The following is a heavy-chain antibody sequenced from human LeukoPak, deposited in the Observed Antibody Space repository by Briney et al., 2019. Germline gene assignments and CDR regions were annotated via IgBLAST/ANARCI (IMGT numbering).Heavy chain of an antibody. V-gene: IGHV1-8*01. Sequence: WASVKVSCKTSGYTFTSYDINWVRQAPGQGLEWMAWMNPYSDNTGYLQKFRGRLTMTRDISIGTAYMELSSLRSEDTAVYYCARDTGNYPHVAFDIWGQGTLVTVSS. CDR3: ARDTGNYPHVAFDI. CDR1: GYTFTSYD. J-gene: IGHJ3*02. D-gene: IGHD1-26*01. CDR2: MNPYSDNT.